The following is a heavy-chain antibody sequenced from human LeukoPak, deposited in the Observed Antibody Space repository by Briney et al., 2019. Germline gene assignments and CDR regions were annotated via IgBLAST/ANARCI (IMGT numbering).Heavy chain of an antibody. V-gene: IGHV1-46*01. CDR1: GYTFTSYY. CDR2: INPSGGST. J-gene: IGHJ6*03. D-gene: IGHD2-2*01. CDR3: ARARFQAYQLSSTFYYYYMDV. Sequence: ASVKVSCKASGYTFTSYYMHWVRQAPGQGLEWMGIINPSGGSTSYAQKFQGRVTMTRDMSTSTVYMELSSLRSEDTAVYYCARARFQAYQLSSTFYYYYMDVWGKGTTVTISS.